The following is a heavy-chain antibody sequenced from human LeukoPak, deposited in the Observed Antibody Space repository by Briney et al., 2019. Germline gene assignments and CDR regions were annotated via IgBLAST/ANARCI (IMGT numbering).Heavy chain of an antibody. V-gene: IGHV1-8*01. J-gene: IGHJ4*02. D-gene: IGHD3-16*01. CDR2: VNTATGNT. CDR1: GYSFTIYD. Sequence: ASVKVSSKTSGYSFTIYDINWLRQAPGQGPEWMGWVNTATGNTGYAQKFQGRVSMTRDTSRTTAYMELRSLTSEDTAVYFCARVWGPTPIHYFDYWGQGSLVTVSP. CDR3: ARVWGPTPIHYFDY.